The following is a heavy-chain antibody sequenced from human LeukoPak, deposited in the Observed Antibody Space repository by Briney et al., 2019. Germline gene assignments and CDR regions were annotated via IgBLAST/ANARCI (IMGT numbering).Heavy chain of an antibody. CDR2: ISSSSGHI. CDR1: GFTFSSYS. Sequence: PGGSLRLSCAASGFTFSSYSMNWVRQPPGKGLEWVSSISSSSGHIHYADSVKGRFTISRDNANNSLYLQMNSLRDEDTAVYYCARDPGTVADPYFDYWGQGSLVTVSS. CDR3: ARDPGTVADPYFDY. V-gene: IGHV3-21*01. J-gene: IGHJ4*02. D-gene: IGHD6-19*01.